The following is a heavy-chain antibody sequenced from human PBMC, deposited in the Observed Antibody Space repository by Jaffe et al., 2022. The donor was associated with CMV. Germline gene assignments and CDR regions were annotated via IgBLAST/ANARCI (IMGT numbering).Heavy chain of an antibody. CDR3: AKAPSYGDYAALYFDY. J-gene: IGHJ4*02. CDR1: GFTFSSYA. Sequence: EVQLVESGGGLVQPGGSLRLSCAASGFTFSSYAMSWVRQAPGKGLEWVSAISGSGGSTYYADSVKGRFTISRDNSKNTLYLQMNSLRAEDTAVYYCAKAPSYGDYAALYFDYWGQGTLVTVSS. D-gene: IGHD4-17*01. V-gene: IGHV3-23*04. CDR2: ISGSGGST.